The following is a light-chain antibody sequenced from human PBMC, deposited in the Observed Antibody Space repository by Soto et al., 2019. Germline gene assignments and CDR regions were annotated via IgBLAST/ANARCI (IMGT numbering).Light chain of an antibody. Sequence: LAQPHSVSESPGKTVNISCTRSSGSIASNFVQWYQQRPGSAPNTVIFEDDQRATGVPARFSGSIDRSSNSASLTISGLKAEDEADYYCQSNDGSNHWMFGGGTKLTVL. CDR3: QSNDGSNHWM. CDR2: EDD. J-gene: IGLJ3*02. CDR1: SGSIASNF. V-gene: IGLV6-57*04.